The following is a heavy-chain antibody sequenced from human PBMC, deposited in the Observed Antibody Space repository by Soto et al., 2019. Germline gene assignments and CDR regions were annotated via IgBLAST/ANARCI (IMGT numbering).Heavy chain of an antibody. J-gene: IGHJ4*02. CDR3: AMTTVTSPDYFDF. Sequence: PSETLSLTCTISGASMTSSSYFWGFVRQPPGLGLEWIGTIYYNRSTYYSTSLKSRVAISVDTSKNLFSLSLRSVTAADTAMYYCAMTTVTSPDYFDFWGQGALVTVSS. V-gene: IGHV4-39*01. D-gene: IGHD4-17*01. CDR1: GASMTSSSYF. CDR2: IYYNRST.